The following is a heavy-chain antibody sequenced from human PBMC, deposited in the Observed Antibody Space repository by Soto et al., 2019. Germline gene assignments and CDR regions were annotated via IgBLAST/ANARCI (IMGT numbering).Heavy chain of an antibody. CDR1: GYTFTSYY. CDR2: INPSGGST. V-gene: IGHV1-46*01. CDR3: ARGITMIARFDP. J-gene: IGHJ5*02. D-gene: IGHD3-22*01. Sequence: QVQLVQSGAEVKKPGASVKVSCKASGYTFTSYYMHWVRQAPGQGLEWMGIINPSGGSTSYAQKFQSRVTMTRDTSTSTVYMELRSLRSEDTAVYYCARGITMIARFDPWGQGTLVTVSS.